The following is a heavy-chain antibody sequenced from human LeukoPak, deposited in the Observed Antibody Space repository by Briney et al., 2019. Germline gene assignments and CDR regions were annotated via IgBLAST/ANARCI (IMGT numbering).Heavy chain of an antibody. D-gene: IGHD2-15*01. CDR2: IGGSSSTI. CDR1: GFTFSSYS. J-gene: IGHJ6*03. CDR3: ARESLGYCSGSTCYYFYMDF. Sequence: GGSLRLSCAASGFTFSSYSMNWVRQAPGKGLEWLSYIGGSSSTIYYADSVKGRFTISRDNAKNSQYLQMNSLRAEDTAVYYCARESLGYCSGSTCYYFYMDFWGKGTTVTVSS. V-gene: IGHV3-48*04.